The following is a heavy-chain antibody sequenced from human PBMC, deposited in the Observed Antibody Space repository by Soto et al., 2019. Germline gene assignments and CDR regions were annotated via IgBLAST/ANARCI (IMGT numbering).Heavy chain of an antibody. CDR2: IKQDGSEK. CDR3: ARAPLITIFVNWFDP. V-gene: IGHV3-7*01. J-gene: IGHJ5*02. D-gene: IGHD3-3*01. Sequence: PGGSLSLSCAASGFTFSSYWMSWVRQAPGKGLEWVANIKQDGSEKYYVDSVKGRFTISRDNAKNSLYLQMNSLRAEDTAVYYCARAPLITIFVNWFDPWGQGTLVTVSS. CDR1: GFTFSSYW.